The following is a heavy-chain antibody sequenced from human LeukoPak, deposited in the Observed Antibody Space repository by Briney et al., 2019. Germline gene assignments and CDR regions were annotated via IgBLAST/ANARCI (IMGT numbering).Heavy chain of an antibody. CDR2: VNGSGFGT. D-gene: IGHD6-13*01. V-gene: IGHV3-23*01. J-gene: IGHJ4*02. CDR3: AKLRMSSSWVGGDYFDY. CDR1: GFTFSSDA. Sequence: PGGSLRLSCAASGFTFSSDAMSWVRQAPGKGLEWVSSVNGSGFGTYYAVSVKGRFTISRDTSKNTLYLQMNSLRGEDTAVYYCAKLRMSSSWVGGDYFDYWGQGTLVTVSS.